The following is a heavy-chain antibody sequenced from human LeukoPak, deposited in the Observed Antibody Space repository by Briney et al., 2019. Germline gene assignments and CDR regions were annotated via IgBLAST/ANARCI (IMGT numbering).Heavy chain of an antibody. Sequence: KASETLSLTCAVHGGSFSAYYWSWIRQPPGKGLEWIGEINHVGSANYKPSLKSRVTISVDTSKSQFSLKLSSVTAADTAVYYCARVLRTSSWYADYWGQGTLVTVSS. CDR1: GGSFSAYY. V-gene: IGHV4-34*01. CDR3: ARVLRTSSWYADY. D-gene: IGHD6-13*01. CDR2: INHVGSA. J-gene: IGHJ4*02.